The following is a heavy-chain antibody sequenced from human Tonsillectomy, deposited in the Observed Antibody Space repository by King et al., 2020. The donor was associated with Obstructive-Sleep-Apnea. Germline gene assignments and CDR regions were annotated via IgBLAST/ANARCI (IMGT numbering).Heavy chain of an antibody. J-gene: IGHJ4*02. D-gene: IGHD6-19*01. Sequence: VQLVESGGGVVQPGRSLRLSCAASGFAFSSYAMHWVRQAPGKGLEWVAVISYDGKNKYYADSVKGRFTLSRDNSETTVTLQMNSLRVGDTAVYDCVSTVTGPDYWGQGTLVTVSS. V-gene: IGHV3-30*04. CDR1: GFAFSSYA. CDR3: VSTVTGPDY. CDR2: ISYDGKNK.